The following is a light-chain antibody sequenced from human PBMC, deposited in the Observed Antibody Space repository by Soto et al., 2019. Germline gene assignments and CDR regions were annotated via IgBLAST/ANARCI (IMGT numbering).Light chain of an antibody. CDR1: QSVSSN. J-gene: IGKJ4*01. V-gene: IGKV3-15*01. CDR2: GAS. Sequence: PGERATLSCRTSQSVSSNSLAWHQQKPGQAPRLLMYGASTRATGVPARFSGSGSGTEFTLTISSLQSEDFAVYYCQQYNNWPPLTFGGGTKVDIK. CDR3: QQYNNWPPLT.